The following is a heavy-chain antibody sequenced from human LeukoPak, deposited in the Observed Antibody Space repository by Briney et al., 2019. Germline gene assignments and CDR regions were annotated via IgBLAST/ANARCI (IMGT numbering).Heavy chain of an antibody. V-gene: IGHV1-69*04. Sequence: ASVKVSCKASGSTFSSYAISWVRQAPGQGLEWMGRIIPILGIANYAQKFQGRVTITADKSTSTAYMELSSLRSEDTAVYYCASSVATIRGLGYYYYGMDVWGQGTTVTVSS. D-gene: IGHD5-12*01. CDR3: ASSVATIRGLGYYYYGMDV. CDR1: GSTFSSYA. CDR2: IIPILGIA. J-gene: IGHJ6*02.